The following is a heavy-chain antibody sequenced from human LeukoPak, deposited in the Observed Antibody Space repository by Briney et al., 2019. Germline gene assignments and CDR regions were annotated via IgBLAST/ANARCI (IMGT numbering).Heavy chain of an antibody. CDR2: ISGSGCNT. CDR1: GFTFSSYS. D-gene: IGHD3-22*01. V-gene: IGHV3-23*01. CDR3: AKDLTITMISPDSFDI. J-gene: IGHJ3*02. Sequence: PGGSLRLSCEASGFTFSSYSMSWVRQAPGKGLEWVSAISGSGCNTYYADSLKGRVPISTDNSKNTLYLQMNSPRYDDTAVYYCAKDLTITMISPDSFDIWGQGTMVTVSS.